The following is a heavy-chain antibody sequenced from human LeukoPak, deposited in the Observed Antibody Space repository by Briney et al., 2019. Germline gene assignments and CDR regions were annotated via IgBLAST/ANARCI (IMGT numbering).Heavy chain of an antibody. CDR2: ISYDGSNK. Sequence: GGSLRLSCAASGFTFSSYGMHWVRQAPGKGLEWVAVISYDGSNKYYADSVKGRFTISRDNSKNTLYLQMNSLRAEDTAVYYCAKEENPIAVAAPLGCWGQGTLVTVSS. D-gene: IGHD6-19*01. CDR3: AKEENPIAVAAPLGC. CDR1: GFTFSSYG. J-gene: IGHJ4*02. V-gene: IGHV3-30*18.